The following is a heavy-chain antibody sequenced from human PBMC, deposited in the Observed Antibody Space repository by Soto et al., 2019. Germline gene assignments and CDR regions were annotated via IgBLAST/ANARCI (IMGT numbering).Heavy chain of an antibody. Sequence: GGSLRLSCAGSGFTFSNAWMNWVRQAPGKGLEWVGRIKSKPAGGTIDFAAPVKGRFTISRDDSKNTVYLQMNSLKSEDTAVYYCSTGGYYFDFWGQGTLVNVSS. CDR3: STGGYYFDF. J-gene: IGHJ4*02. D-gene: IGHD3-22*01. CDR1: GFTFSNAW. CDR2: IKSKPAGGTI. V-gene: IGHV3-15*07.